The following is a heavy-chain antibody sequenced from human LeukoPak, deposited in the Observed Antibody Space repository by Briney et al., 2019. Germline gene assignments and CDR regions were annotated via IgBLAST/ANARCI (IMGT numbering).Heavy chain of an antibody. D-gene: IGHD3-10*01. CDR3: ARLSAYYYGSYFYYYMDV. CDR1: GFTFDDYG. Sequence: PGGSLRLSCAASGFTFDDYGMSWVRQAPGKGPEWVANIKQDESERYTVDSVKGRFTISRDNAKNSVYLQMNSLRAEDTALYYCARLSAYYYGSYFYYYMDVWGKGTTVTVSS. V-gene: IGHV3-7*01. J-gene: IGHJ6*03. CDR2: IKQDESER.